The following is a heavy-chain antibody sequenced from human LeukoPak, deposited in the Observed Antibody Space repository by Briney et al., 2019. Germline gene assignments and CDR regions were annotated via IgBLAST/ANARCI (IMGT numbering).Heavy chain of an antibody. D-gene: IGHD3-3*01. CDR3: ARHHWSGYPAFDY. V-gene: IGHV4-59*08. CDR1: GGSISSYY. Sequence: PSETLSLTCTVSGGSISSYYWSWIRQPPGKGLEWIGYIYYSGSTNYNPSLKSRVTLSVDTSKNQFSLKLSSVTAADTALYYCARHHWSGYPAFDYWGQGALVTVSS. CDR2: IYYSGST. J-gene: IGHJ4*02.